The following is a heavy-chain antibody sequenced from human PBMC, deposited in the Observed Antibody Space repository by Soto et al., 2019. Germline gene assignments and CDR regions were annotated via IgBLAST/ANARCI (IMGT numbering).Heavy chain of an antibody. V-gene: IGHV3-21*01. CDR1: GFTFSSYS. J-gene: IGHJ4*02. D-gene: IGHD2-2*01. CDR3: ARDRDVVAPLNFDY. CDR2: ISSSSSYM. Sequence: GGSLRLSCAASGFTFSSYSMNWVRQAPGKGLEWVSSISSSSSYMYYADSVKGRFTISRDNAKNSLYLQMNSLRAEDTAVYYCARDRDVVAPLNFDYWGQGTLVTVSS.